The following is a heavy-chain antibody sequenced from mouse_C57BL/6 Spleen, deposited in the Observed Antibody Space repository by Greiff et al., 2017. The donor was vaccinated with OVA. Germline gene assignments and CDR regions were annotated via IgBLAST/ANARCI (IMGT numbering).Heavy chain of an antibody. V-gene: IGHV3-6*01. Sequence: EVKLVESGPGLVKPSQSLSLTCSVTGYSITSGYYWNWIRQFPGNKLEWMGYISYDGSNNYNPSLKNRISITRDTSKTQFFLKLNSVTTEDTATYYCADYYGSSPWFAYWGQGTLVTVSA. CDR2: ISYDGSN. CDR3: ADYYGSSPWFAY. D-gene: IGHD1-1*01. J-gene: IGHJ3*01. CDR1: GYSITSGYY.